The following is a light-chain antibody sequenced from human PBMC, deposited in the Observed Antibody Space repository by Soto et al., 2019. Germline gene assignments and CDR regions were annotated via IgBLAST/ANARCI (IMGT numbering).Light chain of an antibody. CDR2: DAS. Sequence: DIQMTQSPSSLSASVGDRVPITCRASESLGTWLAWYQQKPGKAHQLLISDASTLESGVPLRFSGYGSGTEFTLTINSLQPDDFATYYCQQYHSYVVNFGQGTKLEMK. V-gene: IGKV1-5*01. CDR3: QQYHSYVVN. CDR1: ESLGTW. J-gene: IGKJ2*01.